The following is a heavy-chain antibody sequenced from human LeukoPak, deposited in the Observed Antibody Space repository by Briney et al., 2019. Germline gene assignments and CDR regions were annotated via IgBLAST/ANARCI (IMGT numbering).Heavy chain of an antibody. V-gene: IGHV3-21*01. D-gene: IGHD1-26*01. CDR3: ARDLLGATPSSKFDP. CDR1: GFTFSTYS. Sequence: GGSLRLSCAGSGFTFSTYSMIWVRQAPGKGLEWVSSISSSGGSIYYGDSVKGRFTISRDNAKNSLYLQMDSLTAEDTAVYYCARDLLGATPSSKFDPWGQGTLVTVSS. J-gene: IGHJ5*02. CDR2: ISSSGGSI.